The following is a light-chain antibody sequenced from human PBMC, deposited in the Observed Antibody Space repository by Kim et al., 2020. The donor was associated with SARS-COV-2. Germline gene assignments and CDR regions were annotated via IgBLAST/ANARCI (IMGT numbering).Light chain of an antibody. Sequence: ATVKLTGTLSSGHSSYAIAWQQQQAEKGPRYLMKLNSDGSQSKGDGIPDRFAGSSSGAVRYLTISSLQSEDEADYYCQFWGTGSWVFGGGTSLTVL. CDR2: LNSDGSQ. J-gene: IGLJ3*02. CDR3: QFWGTGSWV. V-gene: IGLV4-69*01. CDR1: SGHSSYA.